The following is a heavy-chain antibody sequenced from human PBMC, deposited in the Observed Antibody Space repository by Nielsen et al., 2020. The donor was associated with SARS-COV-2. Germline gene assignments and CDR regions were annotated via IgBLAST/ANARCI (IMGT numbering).Heavy chain of an antibody. J-gene: IGHJ6*02. CDR1: GFSFDDYG. CDR2: ISWNSGSR. Sequence: SLKISCATSGFSFDDYGMHWVRQAPGKGLEWVSGISWNSGSRGHANSVRGRFTISRDNAKKSLYLQMNNLRTEDTAVYYCAKSSNSDYYYYYGMEVWGQGTTVTVSS. D-gene: IGHD2-2*01. CDR3: AKSSNSDYYYYYGMEV. V-gene: IGHV3-9*01.